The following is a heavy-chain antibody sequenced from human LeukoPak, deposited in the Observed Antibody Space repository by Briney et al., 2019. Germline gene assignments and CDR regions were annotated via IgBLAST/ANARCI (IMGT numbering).Heavy chain of an antibody. D-gene: IGHD2-2*02. Sequence: GGSLRLSCAASGFTFSSYSMNWVRQAPGKGLEWVSAISGSGGSTYYADSVKGRFTISRDNSKNTLYLQMNSLRAEDTAVYYCAKDDHLPDIVVVPAAIVFDYWGQGTLVTVSS. CDR1: GFTFSSYS. CDR2: ISGSGGST. V-gene: IGHV3-23*01. CDR3: AKDDHLPDIVVVPAAIVFDY. J-gene: IGHJ4*02.